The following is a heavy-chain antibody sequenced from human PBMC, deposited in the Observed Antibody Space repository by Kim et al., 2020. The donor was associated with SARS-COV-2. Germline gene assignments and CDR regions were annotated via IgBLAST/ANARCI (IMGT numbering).Heavy chain of an antibody. CDR1: GYTFTGYY. CDR3: ATGQGSRIYSGYDWDYYYGMDV. D-gene: IGHD5-12*01. J-gene: IGHJ6*02. Sequence: ASVKVSCKASGYTFTGYYMHWVRQAPGQGLEWMGWINPNSGGTNYAQKFQGWVTMTRDTSISTAYMELSRRRSDDTAVYYCATGQGSRIYSGYDWDYYYGMDVWGQGTTVTVSS. V-gene: IGHV1-2*04. CDR2: INPNSGGT.